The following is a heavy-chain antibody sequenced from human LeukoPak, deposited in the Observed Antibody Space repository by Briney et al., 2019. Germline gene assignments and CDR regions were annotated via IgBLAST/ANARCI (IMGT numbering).Heavy chain of an antibody. CDR1: GGSISSYY. V-gene: IGHV4-59*01. J-gene: IGHJ4*02. D-gene: IGHD6-19*01. Sequence: SETLSLTCTVSGGSISSYYWSWIRQPPGKGLEWIGYIYYSGSTNYNPSLKSRVTISVDTSKNQFSLKLSSVTAADTAVYYCARVGSSGWCRLSMFDYWGQGTLVTVSS. CDR3: ARVGSSGWCRLSMFDY. CDR2: IYYSGST.